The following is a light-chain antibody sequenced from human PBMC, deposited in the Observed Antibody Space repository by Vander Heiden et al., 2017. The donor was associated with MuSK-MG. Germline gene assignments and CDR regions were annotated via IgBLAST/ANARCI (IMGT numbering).Light chain of an antibody. J-gene: IGLJ2*01. Sequence: QSALTQPPSAPGSPGQSVPIPCTGTSSDVGGSNYVSWYQQHPGKAPELMISGVTKRPTGVPDRFSGSKSGNTASLTVSGLQAEDEADYYCSSYAGSNMVVFGGGTRLTVL. V-gene: IGLV2-8*01. CDR2: GVT. CDR1: SSDVGGSNY. CDR3: SSYAGSNMVV.